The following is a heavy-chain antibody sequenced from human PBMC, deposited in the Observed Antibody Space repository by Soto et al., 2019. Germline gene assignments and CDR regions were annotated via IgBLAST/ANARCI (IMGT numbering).Heavy chain of an antibody. J-gene: IGHJ6*02. CDR1: GGSISSYY. D-gene: IGHD3-3*01. CDR3: ARVKSRRDFWSGYSYGMDV. Sequence: TLSLTFTVTGGSISSYYWSWILQPHGKGLEWIGYIYYSGSTNYNPSLKSRVTISVDTSKNQFSLKLSSVTAADTAVYYCARVKSRRDFWSGYSYGMDVWGQGTTFTVS. CDR2: IYYSGST. V-gene: IGHV4-59*01.